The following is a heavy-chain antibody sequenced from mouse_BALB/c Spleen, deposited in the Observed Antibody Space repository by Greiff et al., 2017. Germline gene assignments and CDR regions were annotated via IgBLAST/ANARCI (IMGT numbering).Heavy chain of an antibody. CDR3: VRDVYGNYPFAY. J-gene: IGHJ3*01. Sequence: VQLQQSGPGLVAPSQSLSITCTVSGFSLTSYDISWIRQPPGKGLEWLGVIWTGGGTNYNSAFMSRLSISKDNSKSQVFLKMNSLQTDDTAIYYCVRDVYGNYPFAYWGQGTLVTVSA. CDR2: IWTGGGT. V-gene: IGHV2-9-2*01. CDR1: GFSLTSYD. D-gene: IGHD2-1*01.